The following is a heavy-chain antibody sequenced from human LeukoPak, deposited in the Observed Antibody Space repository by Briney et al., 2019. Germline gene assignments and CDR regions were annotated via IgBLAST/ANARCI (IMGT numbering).Heavy chain of an antibody. J-gene: IGHJ4*02. V-gene: IGHV3-66*01. CDR3: ARGVDYGDLRYFDY. Sequence: PGGSLRLSCAASGFTFSSYAMSWVRQAPGKGLEWVSVIYSGGSTYYADSVKGRFTISRDNSKNTLYLQMNSLRAEDTAVYYCARGVDYGDLRYFDYWGQGTLVTVSS. D-gene: IGHD4-17*01. CDR2: IYSGGST. CDR1: GFTFSSYA.